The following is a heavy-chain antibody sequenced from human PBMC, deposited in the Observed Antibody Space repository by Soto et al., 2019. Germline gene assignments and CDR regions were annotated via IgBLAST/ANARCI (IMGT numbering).Heavy chain of an antibody. D-gene: IGHD1-1*01. CDR1: GVTVGGSW. CDR3: VKGYWKGDV. J-gene: IGHJ6*02. CDR2: ISGSGGST. V-gene: IGHV3-23*01. Sequence: PXXSLRLCCAACGVTVGGSWGHWVRQAPGKGLGWVPAISGSGGSTHYADPVKGRFTISRDNSKNTLYLQMNSLRDEDTAVYHCVKGYWKGDVWGQGTTVTVSS.